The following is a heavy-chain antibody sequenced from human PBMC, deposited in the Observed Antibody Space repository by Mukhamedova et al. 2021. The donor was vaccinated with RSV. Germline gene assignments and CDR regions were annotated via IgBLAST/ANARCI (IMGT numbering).Heavy chain of an antibody. V-gene: IGHV4-59*01. Sequence: TNYNPSLKSRVTISVDTSKNQFSLKLSSVTAADTAVYYCARDRYNWNYFDYWGQGTLVTVSS. J-gene: IGHJ4*02. CDR2: T. D-gene: IGHD1-20*01. CDR3: ARDRYNWNYFDY.